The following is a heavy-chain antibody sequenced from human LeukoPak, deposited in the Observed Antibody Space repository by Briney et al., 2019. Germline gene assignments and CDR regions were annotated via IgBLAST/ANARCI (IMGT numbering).Heavy chain of an antibody. V-gene: IGHV3-21*01. Sequence: GGSLRLSCTASGFTFGDYAMSWVRQAPGKGLEWVSSISSTSTSINYADSVRGRFTISRDNAKNSLYLQMSSLRAEDTAVYYCARSLEVDPWGQGTLVTVSS. CDR3: ARSLEVDP. J-gene: IGHJ5*02. CDR1: GFTFGDYA. CDR2: ISSTSTSI.